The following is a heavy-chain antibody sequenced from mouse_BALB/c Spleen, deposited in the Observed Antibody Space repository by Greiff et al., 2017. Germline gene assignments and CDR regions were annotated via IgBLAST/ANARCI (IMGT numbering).Heavy chain of an antibody. D-gene: IGHD1-1*01. Sequence: DVQLVESGGGLVKPGGSLKLSCAASGFTFSDYYMYWVRQTPEKRLEWVATISDGGSYTYYPDSVKGRFTISIDNAKNNLYLQMSSLKSKDTAMYYCARAPYDAVSSGDLASGGQGTTPTVSS. CDR3: ARAPYDAVSSGDLAS. V-gene: IGHV5-4*02. CDR1: GFTFSDYY. CDR2: ISDGGSYT. J-gene: IGHJ2*01.